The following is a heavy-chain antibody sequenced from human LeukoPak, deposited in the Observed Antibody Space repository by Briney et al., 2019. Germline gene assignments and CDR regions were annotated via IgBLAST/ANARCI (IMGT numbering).Heavy chain of an antibody. J-gene: IGHJ3*02. D-gene: IGHD3-3*01. V-gene: IGHV3-64*01. Sequence: PGGSLRLSCAASGFPFSSYTMHWVRQAPGKGLEYVSAIISNGGATYYANSVKGRFTISRDNSKNTLFLQMGSLREEDTAVYYCASYSYDFRGPFDIWGQGTMVTVSS. CDR2: IISNGGAT. CDR1: GFPFSSYT. CDR3: ASYSYDFRGPFDI.